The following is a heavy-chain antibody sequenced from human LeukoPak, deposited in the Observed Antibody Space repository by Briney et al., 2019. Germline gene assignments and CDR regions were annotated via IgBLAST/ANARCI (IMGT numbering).Heavy chain of an antibody. Sequence: PSETLSLTCTVSGGSISSDYWSWIRQPPGKGLEWVGYIYYSGSTNYNPSFKSRVTISLDRSKNQFSLKLTSVTAADTAVYYCARDDSSSSYWGQGTLVTVSS. D-gene: IGHD6-6*01. CDR1: GGSISSDY. CDR2: IYYSGST. V-gene: IGHV4-59*01. CDR3: ARDDSSSSY. J-gene: IGHJ4*02.